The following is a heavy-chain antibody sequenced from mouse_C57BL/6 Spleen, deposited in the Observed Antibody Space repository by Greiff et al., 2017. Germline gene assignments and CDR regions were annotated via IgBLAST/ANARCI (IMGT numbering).Heavy chain of an antibody. Sequence: VQLQQSGAELVRPGASVKLSCTASGFNIKDDYMHWVKQRPEQGLEWIGWIDPENGDTEYASKFQGKATITADTSSNTAYLQLSSLTSEDTAVYYCTRNYYGSSYVNYGGQGTTLTVSS. CDR1: GFNIKDDY. CDR2: IDPENGDT. J-gene: IGHJ2*01. D-gene: IGHD1-1*01. V-gene: IGHV14-4*01. CDR3: TRNYYGSSYVNY.